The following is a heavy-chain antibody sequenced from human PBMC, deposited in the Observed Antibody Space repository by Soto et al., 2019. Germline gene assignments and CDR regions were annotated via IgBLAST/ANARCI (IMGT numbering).Heavy chain of an antibody. CDR1: GFTFSSYG. D-gene: IGHD6-6*01. V-gene: IGHV3-33*01. CDR2: IWYDGSNK. CDR3: ARDLNIAARLRGYYYYGMDV. Sequence: PGGSLRLSCAASGFTFSSYGMHWVRQAPGKGLEWVAVIWYDGSNKYYADSVKGRFTISRDNSKNTLYLQMNSLRAEDTAVYYCARDLNIAARLRGYYYYGMDVWGQGTTVTVSS. J-gene: IGHJ6*02.